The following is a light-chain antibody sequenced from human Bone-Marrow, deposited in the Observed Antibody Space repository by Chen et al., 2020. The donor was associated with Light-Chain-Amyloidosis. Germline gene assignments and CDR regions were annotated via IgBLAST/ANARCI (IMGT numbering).Light chain of an antibody. Sequence: DIQMTQSPSSLSASVGDRVTITCRASQAITNPVAWYQQKPGKAPKLLLYAASRLQSGVPSRFSGSESGTEYTLTISSLQPEDCATYYCQQYYTTPWTFGQGTKVEIK. CDR1: QAITNP. J-gene: IGKJ1*01. CDR3: QQYYTTPWT. CDR2: AAS. V-gene: IGKV1-NL1*01.